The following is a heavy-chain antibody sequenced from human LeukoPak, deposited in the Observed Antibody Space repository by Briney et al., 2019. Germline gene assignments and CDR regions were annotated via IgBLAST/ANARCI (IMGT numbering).Heavy chain of an antibody. CDR2: IYYSGST. Sequence: PSETLSLTCTASGGSISSYYWSWIRQPPGKGLEWIGDIYYSGSTNYNPSLKSRVTISVDTSKNQFSLKLSSVTAADTAVYYCARDQVDDFYGMDVWGQGTTVTVSS. J-gene: IGHJ6*02. D-gene: IGHD3-3*01. V-gene: IGHV4-59*01. CDR3: ARDQVDDFYGMDV. CDR1: GGSISSYY.